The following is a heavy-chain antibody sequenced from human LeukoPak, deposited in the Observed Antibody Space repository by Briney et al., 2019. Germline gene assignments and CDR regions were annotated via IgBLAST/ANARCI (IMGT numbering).Heavy chain of an antibody. V-gene: IGHV4-39*01. Sequence: SETLSLTRTVSGGSISSSSYYWGWIRQPPGKGLEWIGSIFYSGGTYYSPFLKSRVTISVDTSNNQFSLKLSSVTAADTAVYYCARRGSGLDWFDPWGQGTLVTVSS. CDR1: GGSISSSSYY. CDR2: IFYSGGT. D-gene: IGHD6-19*01. CDR3: ARRGSGLDWFDP. J-gene: IGHJ5*02.